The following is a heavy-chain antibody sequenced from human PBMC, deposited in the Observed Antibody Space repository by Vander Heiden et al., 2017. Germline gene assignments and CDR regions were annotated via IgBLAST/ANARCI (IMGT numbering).Heavy chain of an antibody. J-gene: IGHJ4*02. Sequence: QVQLQQWGAGLLTPSETLSLTCAVYGGSFSGYYWSWIRQPPGKGLEWIGEINHSGSTNYNPSLKSRVTISVDTSKNQFSLKLSSVTAADTAVYYCARTITGTTIPFDYWGQGTLVTVSS. CDR3: ARTITGTTIPFDY. D-gene: IGHD1-7*01. CDR1: GGSFSGYY. CDR2: INHSGST. V-gene: IGHV4-34*01.